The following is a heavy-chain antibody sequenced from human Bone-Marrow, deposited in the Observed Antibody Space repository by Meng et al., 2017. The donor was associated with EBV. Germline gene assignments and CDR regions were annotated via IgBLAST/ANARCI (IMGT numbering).Heavy chain of an antibody. D-gene: IGHD1-1*01. J-gene: IGHJ1*01. CDR3: ARDDDHTGSFAS. CDR1: GGSFSSDNW. CDR2: LYRSGCT. Sequence: RVQESGSGLVKRPETLSVTWHISGGSFSSDNWWSWVRQPGRKGMEWIGDLYRSGCTPSTSSLNSRVTISLGTSTRTLSMKLLSLTAADTAVSFCARDDDHTGSFASWGRGPLVTVSS. V-gene: IGHV4-4*01.